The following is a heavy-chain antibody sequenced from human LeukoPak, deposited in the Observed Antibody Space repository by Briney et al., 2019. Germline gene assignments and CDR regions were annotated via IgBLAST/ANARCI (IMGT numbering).Heavy chain of an antibody. J-gene: IGHJ4*02. CDR2: ISSSSSYI. CDR3: AREPREYYDSSGYFDY. D-gene: IGHD3-22*01. Sequence: GGSLRLSCAASGFTFSSYSMNWVRQAPGKGLEWVSSISSSSSYIYYADSVKGRFTISRGNAKNSLYLQMNSLRAEDTAVYYCAREPREYYDSSGYFDYWGQGTLVTVSS. V-gene: IGHV3-21*01. CDR1: GFTFSSYS.